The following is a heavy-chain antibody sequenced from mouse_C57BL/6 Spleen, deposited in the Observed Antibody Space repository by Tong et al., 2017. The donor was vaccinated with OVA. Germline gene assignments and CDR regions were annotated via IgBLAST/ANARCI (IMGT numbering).Heavy chain of an antibody. Sequence: EVQLQESGGGLVKPGGSLKLSCAASGFTFSDYGMHWVRQAPEKGLEWVAYISSGSSTIYYADTVKGRFTISSDNTKKTLYLQMSSLRSEDTALYYCARHDGYYVFAYWCQGTRVTVSS. CDR2: ISSGSSTI. CDR3: ARHDGYYVFAY. D-gene: IGHD2-3*01. J-gene: IGHJ3*01. CDR1: GFTFSDYG. V-gene: IGHV5-17*03.